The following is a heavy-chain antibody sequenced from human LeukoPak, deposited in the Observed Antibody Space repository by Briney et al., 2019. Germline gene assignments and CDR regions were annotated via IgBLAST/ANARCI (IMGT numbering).Heavy chain of an antibody. CDR3: ARSSEGRYYYDSSGFSYYYYYMDV. D-gene: IGHD3-22*01. Sequence: SETLSLTCAVYGGSFSGYYWSWIRQPPGKGLEWIGEINHSGSTNYNPSLKSRVTISVDTSKNQFSLKLSSVTAAGTAVYYCARSSEGRYYYDSSGFSYYYYYMDVWGKGTTVTISS. CDR2: INHSGST. V-gene: IGHV4-34*01. J-gene: IGHJ6*03. CDR1: GGSFSGYY.